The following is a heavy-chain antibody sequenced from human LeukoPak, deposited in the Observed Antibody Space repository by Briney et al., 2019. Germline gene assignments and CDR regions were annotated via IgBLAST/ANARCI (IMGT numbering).Heavy chain of an antibody. CDR2: MDPNSGNT. D-gene: IGHD3-10*01. Sequence: GASVKVSCKASGYTFTSYDINWVRQATGQGLEWMGWMDPNSGNTGYAQKFQGRVTMTRNTSISTAYMELSSLRYEDTAVYYCARDDDYYGSGTLGYWGQGTLVTVSS. CDR1: GYTFTSYD. J-gene: IGHJ4*02. CDR3: ARDDDYYGSGTLGY. V-gene: IGHV1-8*01.